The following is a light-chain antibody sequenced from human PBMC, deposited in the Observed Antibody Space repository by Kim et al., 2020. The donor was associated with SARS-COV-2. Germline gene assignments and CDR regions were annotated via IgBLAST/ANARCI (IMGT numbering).Light chain of an antibody. Sequence: SGSVGDKGNITWRASQRISVWLGWYQQRPGDAPKPLIYKGFSLQSGVPSRFSGSGSGTEFTLTISSLQPDDSATYYWQQYKTFWTFGQGTKVDIK. J-gene: IGKJ1*01. V-gene: IGKV1-5*03. CDR3: QQYKTFWT. CDR1: QRISVW. CDR2: KGF.